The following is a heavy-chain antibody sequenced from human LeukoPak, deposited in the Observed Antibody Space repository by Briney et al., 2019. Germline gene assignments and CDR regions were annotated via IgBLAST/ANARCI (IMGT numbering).Heavy chain of an antibody. CDR2: INPDGSAA. Sequence: GGSLRLSCAASGFTFSNYWMHWVRQAPGKGLVWVSHINPDGSAAFYADSVRGRFTVSRDSAKNTVYLQMSSLGAEDTGTYYCGRGMTQAYGSGSWGQGTLVTVSS. D-gene: IGHD3-10*01. CDR1: GFTFSNYW. J-gene: IGHJ5*02. CDR3: GRGMTQAYGSGS. V-gene: IGHV3-74*01.